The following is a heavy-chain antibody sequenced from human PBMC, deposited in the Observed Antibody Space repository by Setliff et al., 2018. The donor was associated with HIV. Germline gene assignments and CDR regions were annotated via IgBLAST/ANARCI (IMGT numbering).Heavy chain of an antibody. CDR1: GFSLSSTGVG. V-gene: IGHV2-5*02. D-gene: IGHD3-22*01. J-gene: IGHJ3*02. Sequence: ESGPTLVNPTQTLTLTCTVSGFSLSSTGVGVGWVRQPPGKALECLALIYWDDDKRYSPSLKSRLTITKDTSKNQVVLTMTNVDPVDTATYYCAHSSYYYDTSGSHAFDIWGQGTMVTVS. CDR2: IYWDDDK. CDR3: AHSSYYYDTSGSHAFDI.